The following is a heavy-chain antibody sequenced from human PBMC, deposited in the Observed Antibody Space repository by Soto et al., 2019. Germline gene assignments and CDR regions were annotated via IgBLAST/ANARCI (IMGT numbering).Heavy chain of an antibody. J-gene: IGHJ4*02. CDR2: ISYDGSNK. Sequence: GGSLRLSCAASGFTFSSYAMHWVRQAPGKGLEWVAVISYDGSNKYYADSVKGRFTISRDNSKNTLYLQMNSLRAEDTAVYYCARHQEPGPGGPGGTFDYWGQGTLVTVSS. CDR3: ARHQEPGPGGPGGTFDY. CDR1: GFTFSSYA. D-gene: IGHD3-16*01. V-gene: IGHV3-30*04.